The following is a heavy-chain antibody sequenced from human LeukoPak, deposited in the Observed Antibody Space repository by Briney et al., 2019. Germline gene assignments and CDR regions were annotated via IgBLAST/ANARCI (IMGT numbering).Heavy chain of an antibody. CDR3: ANVETAATPN. CDR1: GFTFDDYA. J-gene: IGHJ4*02. CDR2: ISGSGGST. Sequence: PGRSLRLSCAASGFTFDDYAMHWVRQAPGKGLEWASAISGSGGSTYYADSVKGRFTISRDNSKNTLYLQMNSLRAEDTAVYYCANVETAATPNWGQGTLVTVSS. V-gene: IGHV3-23*01. D-gene: IGHD6-13*01.